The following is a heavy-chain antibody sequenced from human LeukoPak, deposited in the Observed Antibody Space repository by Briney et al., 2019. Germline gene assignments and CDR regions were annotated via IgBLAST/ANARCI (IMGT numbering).Heavy chain of an antibody. J-gene: IGHJ4*02. CDR3: TTHYYGSYAK. CDR1: GFTFRNAW. D-gene: IGHD1-26*01. V-gene: IGHV3-15*01. CDR2: IKSKTDGGTT. Sequence: PGGSLRLSCAASGFTFRNAWMSWVRQAPEKGLEWVGRIKSKTDGGTTDYAAPVKGRFSISRDDSKNTLYLQMNSLKTEDTAVYYCTTHYYGSYAKWGQGTLVTVSS.